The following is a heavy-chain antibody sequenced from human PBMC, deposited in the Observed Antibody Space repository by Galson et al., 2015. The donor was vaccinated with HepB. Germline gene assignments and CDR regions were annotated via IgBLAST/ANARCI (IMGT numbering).Heavy chain of an antibody. CDR3: ARRNGNYWFDP. D-gene: IGHD5-24*01. J-gene: IGHJ5*02. V-gene: IGHV7-4-1*02. CDR1: GYTFSSYA. Sequence: SCKASGYTFSSYAMNWVRQAPGQGLEWMGWVNTNTGNPTYAQGFTGRFVFSLDTSVTTAYLQISSLKADDTAVYYCARRNGNYWFDPWGQGTLVTVSS. CDR2: VNTNTGNP.